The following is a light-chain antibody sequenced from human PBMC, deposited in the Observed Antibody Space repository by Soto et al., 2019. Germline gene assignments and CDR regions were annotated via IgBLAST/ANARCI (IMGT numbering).Light chain of an antibody. Sequence: QSALTQPASVSGSPGPSITISCTGTSSDVGGYNFVSWYQQHPYKAPKLMIYEVTNRPSGVSNRFSGSKSGNTASLTISGLQAEDEADYYCSSYGGGSTYVFGTGTKVTVL. V-gene: IGLV2-14*01. J-gene: IGLJ1*01. CDR2: EVT. CDR1: SSDVGGYNF. CDR3: SSYGGGSTYV.